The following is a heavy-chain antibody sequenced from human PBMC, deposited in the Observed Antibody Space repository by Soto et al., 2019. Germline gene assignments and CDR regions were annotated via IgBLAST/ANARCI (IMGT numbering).Heavy chain of an antibody. D-gene: IGHD2-21*02. CDR3: ARGGHVVVVTAAFDY. J-gene: IGHJ4*02. Sequence: HVQLMQSGAEVKKPGASVKVSCKASGDTFTDYYIHWVRQAPGQGLAWMGTVNPSSGHTTYAQPFQDGVTMTRDTSTRTLDMELTSLTSDDTAIYYCARGGHVVVVTAAFDYWGQGTLVTVSS. CDR2: VNPSSGHT. CDR1: GDTFTDYY. V-gene: IGHV1-46*01.